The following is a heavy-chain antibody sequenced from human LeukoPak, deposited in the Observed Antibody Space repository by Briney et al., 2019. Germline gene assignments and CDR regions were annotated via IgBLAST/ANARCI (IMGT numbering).Heavy chain of an antibody. J-gene: IGHJ4*02. CDR1: GITFTSSS. CDR3: TNPGGQLVSSDSDY. Sequence: PGGSLRLSCATSGITFTSSSMTWVRQAPGKGLEWVAFIQYDGTNKYYADSVKGRFTISRDNSKNTLYLQMDSLRPEDTALYYCTNPGGQLVSSDSDYWGQGTLVTVSS. D-gene: IGHD6-6*01. V-gene: IGHV3-30*02. CDR2: IQYDGTNK.